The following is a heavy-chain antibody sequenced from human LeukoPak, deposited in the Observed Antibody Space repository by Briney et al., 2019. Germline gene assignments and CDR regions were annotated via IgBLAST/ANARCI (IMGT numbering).Heavy chain of an antibody. J-gene: IGHJ4*02. V-gene: IGHV4-59*01. Sequence: PGTLSLTCTVSGGSISSYYWSWIRQPPGKGLEWIGYIYYSGSTNYNPSLKSRVTISVDTSKNQFSLKLSSVTAADTAVYYCARGREQVDTAMVYFDYWGQGTLVTVSS. CDR1: GGSISSYY. D-gene: IGHD5-18*01. CDR3: ARGREQVDTAMVYFDY. CDR2: IYYSGST.